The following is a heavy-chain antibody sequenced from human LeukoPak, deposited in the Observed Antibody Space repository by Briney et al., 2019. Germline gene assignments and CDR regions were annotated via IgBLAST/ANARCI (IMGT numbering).Heavy chain of an antibody. CDR3: ARDGWGVRGVIKDYYGMDV. V-gene: IGHV3-30-3*01. D-gene: IGHD3-10*01. CDR1: GFTFSNFA. J-gene: IGHJ6*02. Sequence: GGSLRLSCAASGFTFSNFAMHWVRQAPGKGLEWVAVISYDGSNEYYADSVKGRFTISRDNSKNTLYLQMNSLRAEDTAVYYCARDGWGVRGVIKDYYGMDVWGQGTTVTVSS. CDR2: ISYDGSNE.